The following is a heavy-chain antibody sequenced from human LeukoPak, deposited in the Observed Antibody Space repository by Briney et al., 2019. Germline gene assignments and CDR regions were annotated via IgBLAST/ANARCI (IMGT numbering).Heavy chain of an antibody. Sequence: GESLRLSCAASGFTLSSYSMNWVRQAPGKGLEWVSYISSSSSTIYYADSVKGRFTISRDNAKNSLYLQMNSLRAEDTAVYYCARDLHRRLYDSSGYYLYWGQGTLVTVSS. CDR3: ARDLHRRLYDSSGYYLY. V-gene: IGHV3-48*01. D-gene: IGHD3-22*01. CDR1: GFTLSSYS. J-gene: IGHJ4*02. CDR2: ISSSSSTI.